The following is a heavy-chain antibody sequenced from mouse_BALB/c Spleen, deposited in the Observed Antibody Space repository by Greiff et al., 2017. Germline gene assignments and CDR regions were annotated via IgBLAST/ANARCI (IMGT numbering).Heavy chain of an antibody. CDR3: ARDRYGNPFAY. CDR1: GFTFSDYY. J-gene: IGHJ3*01. Sequence: EVQLVESGGGLVKPGGSLKLSCAASGFTFSDYYMYWVRQTPEKRLEWVATISDGGSYTYYPDSVKGRFTISRDNAKNNLYLQMSSLKSEDTAMYYCARDRYGNPFAYWGQGTLVTVSA. D-gene: IGHD2-1*01. V-gene: IGHV5-4*02. CDR2: ISDGGSYT.